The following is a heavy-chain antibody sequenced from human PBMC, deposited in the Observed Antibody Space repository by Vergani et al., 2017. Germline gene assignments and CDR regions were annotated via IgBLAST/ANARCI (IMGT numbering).Heavy chain of an antibody. J-gene: IGHJ4*02. Sequence: EVQLVESGGGLVQPGRSLRLSCAASGFTFDDYAMHWVRQAPGKGLEWVSGISWNSGSIGYADSVKGRFTISRDNAKNSLYLQMNSLRAEDTAVYYCAKDGRSSGPFCPDYWGQGTLVTVSS. CDR3: AKDGRSSGPFCPDY. D-gene: IGHD6-19*01. CDR1: GFTFDDYA. V-gene: IGHV3-9*01. CDR2: ISWNSGSI.